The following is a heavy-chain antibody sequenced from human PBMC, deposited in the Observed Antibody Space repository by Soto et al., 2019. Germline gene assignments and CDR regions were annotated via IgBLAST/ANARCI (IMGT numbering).Heavy chain of an antibody. V-gene: IGHV3-30*18. D-gene: IGHD4-4*01. CDR1: GFTFSSYG. CDR3: AKGGGGDYSNYEDYYYYYMDV. CDR2: ISYDGSNK. J-gene: IGHJ6*03. Sequence: GGSLRLSCAASGFTFSSYGMHWVRQAPGKGLEWVAVISYDGSNKYYADSVKGRFTISRDNSKNTLYLQMNSLRAEDTAVYYCAKGGGGDYSNYEDYYYYYMDVWGKGTTVTVSS.